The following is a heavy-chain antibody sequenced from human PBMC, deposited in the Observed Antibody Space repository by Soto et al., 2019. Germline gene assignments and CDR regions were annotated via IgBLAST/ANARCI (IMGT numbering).Heavy chain of an antibody. CDR2: IDWDDDK. D-gene: IGHD6-13*01. J-gene: IGHJ4*02. CDR1: GFSLRTSGMC. Sequence: SGPTLVNPTQTLTLTCTFSGFSLRTSGMCVSWIRQPPGKALEWRARIDWDDDKYYSTSLKTRLTISKDTSKNQVVLIMTNMDPVDTATYYCARVVLGQQLGPDFDYWGQGTLVTVSS. CDR3: ARVVLGQQLGPDFDY. V-gene: IGHV2-70*11.